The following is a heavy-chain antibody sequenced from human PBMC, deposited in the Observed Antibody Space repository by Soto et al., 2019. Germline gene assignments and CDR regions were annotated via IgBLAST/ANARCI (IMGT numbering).Heavy chain of an antibody. D-gene: IGHD3-10*01. Sequence: LSLTCGVTGASISRGGFHWGWIRQPPGQGLEWIGSLYSGSTYYNPSLKSRVTISADTSKNEFSLRLTSVTAADTAVYYCARRGSGHTFDYWGQGTLVTVSS. J-gene: IGHJ4*02. CDR1: GASISRGGFH. V-gene: IGHV4-39*01. CDR2: LYSGST. CDR3: ARRGSGHTFDY.